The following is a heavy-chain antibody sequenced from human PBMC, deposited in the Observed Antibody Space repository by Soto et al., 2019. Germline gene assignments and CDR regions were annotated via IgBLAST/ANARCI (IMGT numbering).Heavy chain of an antibody. CDR1: GGSFSGYY. CDR3: ARAQNTAEDY. J-gene: IGHJ4*02. V-gene: IGHV4-34*01. Sequence: QVQLQQWGAGLLKPSETLSLTCAVYGGSFSGYYWSWIRQPPGKGLEWIGEINHSGSTNYNPSLKRRVTRSVDTSKNQFSLKLSSVTAADTAVYYCARAQNTAEDYWGQGTLVTVSS. CDR2: INHSGST. D-gene: IGHD5-18*01.